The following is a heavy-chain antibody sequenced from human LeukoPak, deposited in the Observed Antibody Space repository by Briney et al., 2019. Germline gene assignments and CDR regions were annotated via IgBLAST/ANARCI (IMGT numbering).Heavy chain of an antibody. J-gene: IGHJ4*02. CDR1: GFSFGDSD. CDR2: INYLGLKT. CDR3: AKGFRAPVTIHFFDY. D-gene: IGHD4-17*01. Sequence: GGSLRLSCAASGFSFGDSDMNWFRQAPGEGPQWVANINYLGLKTYYADSVKGRFTVSRDNSKNTLYLQLNSLGAEDTAVYYCAKGFRAPVTIHFFDYWGQGTLVTVSS. V-gene: IGHV3-23*01.